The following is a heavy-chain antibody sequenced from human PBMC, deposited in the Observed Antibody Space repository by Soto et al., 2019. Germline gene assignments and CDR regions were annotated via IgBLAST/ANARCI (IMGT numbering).Heavy chain of an antibody. J-gene: IGHJ6*02. CDR3: AQCLLGVNYYYGMDV. CDR2: IITIFAIA. Sequence: QVQLVQSGAEVNKPGSSVKVSCKASVCTFRSYAINWVRQAPGQGLEWMGGIITIFAIADYAQKFQGRVTITADESTSTAYMELSSLRSEDTAVYYCAQCLLGVNYYYGMDVWGQGTTVTVSS. V-gene: IGHV1-69*12. D-gene: IGHD3-16*01. CDR1: VCTFRSYA.